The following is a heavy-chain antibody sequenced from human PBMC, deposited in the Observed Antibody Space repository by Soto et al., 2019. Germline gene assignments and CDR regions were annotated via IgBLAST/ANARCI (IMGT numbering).Heavy chain of an antibody. CDR3: AQDPLSWVFGADTIDY. V-gene: IGHV3-30*18. CDR1: GFTFSSYG. Sequence: QVQLVESGGGVVQPGRSLRLSCAASGFTFSSYGMHWVRQAPGKGLEWVAVISYDGSNKYYADSVKGRFTISRDNSKNTLYPQMNSLIAEETAVYYCAQDPLSWVFGADTIDYWCQGTLVTVSS. J-gene: IGHJ4*02. CDR2: ISYDGSNK. D-gene: IGHD3-3*01.